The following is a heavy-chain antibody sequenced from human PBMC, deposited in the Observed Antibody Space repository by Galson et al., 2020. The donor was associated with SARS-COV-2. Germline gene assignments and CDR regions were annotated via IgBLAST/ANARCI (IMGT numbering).Heavy chain of an antibody. Sequence: ASVKVSCKASGYTFTSYGIRWVRQAPGQGLEWMGRINPYNGNTNSAQKLQGRVTMTTDTSTSTAYMELRSLRSDDTAVYYCAREDSGYSYGLIDYWGQGTLVTVSS. D-gene: IGHD5-18*01. CDR2: INPYNGNT. J-gene: IGHJ4*02. V-gene: IGHV1-18*01. CDR3: AREDSGYSYGLIDY. CDR1: GYTFTSYG.